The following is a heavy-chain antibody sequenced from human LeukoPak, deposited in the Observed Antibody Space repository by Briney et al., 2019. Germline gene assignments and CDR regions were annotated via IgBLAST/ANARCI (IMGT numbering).Heavy chain of an antibody. D-gene: IGHD3-22*01. CDR1: GGSISSYY. J-gene: IGHJ4*02. Sequence: PPETLSLTCTVSGGSISSYYWSWIRQPPGKGLEWIGYIYYSGSTNYNPSLKSRVTISVDTSKNQFSLKLSSVTAADTAVYYCAREERYYDSSGYPSYYFDYWGQGTLVTVSS. V-gene: IGHV4-59*01. CDR3: AREERYYDSSGYPSYYFDY. CDR2: IYYSGST.